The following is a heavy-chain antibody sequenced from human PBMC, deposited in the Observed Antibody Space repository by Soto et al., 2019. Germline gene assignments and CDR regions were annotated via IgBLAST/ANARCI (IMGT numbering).Heavy chain of an antibody. J-gene: IGHJ4*02. CDR1: GGSISGYY. D-gene: IGHD6-19*01. Sequence: LETLSLTCTVSGGSISGYYWNWIRQPPGKGLEWIGYIYYSASTKYNPSLKSRVTISEDTSKKQFSLKLSSVTAADTAVYYCARAQFSSGWYVDYWGQGTLVTVSS. CDR2: IYYSAST. CDR3: ARAQFSSGWYVDY. V-gene: IGHV4-59*08.